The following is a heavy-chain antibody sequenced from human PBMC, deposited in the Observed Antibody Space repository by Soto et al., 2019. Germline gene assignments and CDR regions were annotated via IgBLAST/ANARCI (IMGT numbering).Heavy chain of an antibody. Sequence: QVQLVESGGGVVQPGRSLRLSCAASGFTFSSYAMHWVRQAPGKGLEWVAVISYDGSNKYYADSVKGRFTISRDNSKNTLYLQMNGLRAEDTAVYYCASFYYDFWSGTNDAFDIWGQGTMVTVSS. CDR2: ISYDGSNK. CDR3: ASFYYDFWSGTNDAFDI. V-gene: IGHV3-30-3*01. CDR1: GFTFSSYA. D-gene: IGHD3-3*01. J-gene: IGHJ3*02.